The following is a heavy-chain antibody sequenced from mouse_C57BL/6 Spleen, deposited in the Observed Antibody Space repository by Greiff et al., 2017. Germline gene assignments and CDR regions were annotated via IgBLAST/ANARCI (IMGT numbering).Heavy chain of an antibody. CDR3: AGGTGTGWYFDV. CDR1: GYTFTSYW. V-gene: IGHV1-69*01. J-gene: IGHJ1*03. CDR2: IDPSDSYT. D-gene: IGHD4-1*01. Sequence: VQLQQPGAELVMPGASVKLSCKASGYTFTSYWMHWVKQRPGQGLEWIGEIDPSDSYTNYNQKFKGKSTLTVDKSSSTAYMQLSSLTSEDSAVYYCAGGTGTGWYFDVWGTGTTVTVSS.